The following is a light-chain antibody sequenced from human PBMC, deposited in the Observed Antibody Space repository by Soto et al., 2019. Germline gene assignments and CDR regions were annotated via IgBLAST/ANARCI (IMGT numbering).Light chain of an antibody. CDR1: QSVDSSY. Sequence: EIVLTQSPDTLSLSPGERATLSCRASQSVDSSYLAWYQQTPGQAPRLLMYGASNRATGIPDRFSGSGSGTDFTLTISSLEPEDFAVYYCQQRSNWPPITFGQGTRLEIK. CDR3: QQRSNWPPIT. CDR2: GAS. V-gene: IGKV3D-20*02. J-gene: IGKJ5*01.